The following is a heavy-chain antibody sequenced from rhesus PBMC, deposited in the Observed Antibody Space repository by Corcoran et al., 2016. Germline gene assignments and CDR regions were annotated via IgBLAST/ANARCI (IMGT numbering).Heavy chain of an antibody. D-gene: IGHD4-29*01. CDR1: GGSISDAYY. CDR3: ARDGHDYGNYDDY. J-gene: IGHJ4*01. CDR2: IYGVGGCT. V-gene: IGHV4-106*01. Sequence: QVQLQESGPGLVKPSETLSLTCAVSGGSISDAYYWSRIRQPPGKGLEWIGYIYGVGGCTNSTPLLNSRVTISIDTSKHQFSLKLSSVAAADTAVYYCARDGHDYGNYDDYWGQGVLVTVSS.